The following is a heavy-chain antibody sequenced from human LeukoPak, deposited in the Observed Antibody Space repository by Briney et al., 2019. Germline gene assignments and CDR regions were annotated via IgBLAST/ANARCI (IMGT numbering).Heavy chain of an antibody. Sequence: GGSLRLSCVASGFSFSSYSMNWVRQAPGKGLEWISYIGVGRDTIDYADSVKGRFTMSRDNDKNSVHLQMNSLRAEDTAVYYCVRDHLWSFDYWGQGNLVTVSS. CDR2: IGVGRDTI. D-gene: IGHD2-8*02. CDR1: GFSFSSYS. CDR3: VRDHLWSFDY. V-gene: IGHV3-48*01. J-gene: IGHJ4*02.